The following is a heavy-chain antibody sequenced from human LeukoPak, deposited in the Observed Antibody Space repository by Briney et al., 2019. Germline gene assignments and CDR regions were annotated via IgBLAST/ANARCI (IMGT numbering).Heavy chain of an antibody. CDR2: ISAYNGNT. V-gene: IGHV1-18*01. D-gene: IGHD2-21*02. CDR1: GYTFTSYA. CDR3: AGRLDCGGDCYFFDY. Sequence: ASVKVSCKASGYTFTSYAISWVRQAPGQGLEWMGWISAYNGNTNYAQKLQGRVTMTTDTSTSTAYMELRSLRSDDTAVYYCAGRLDCGGDCYFFDYWGQGTLVTVSS. J-gene: IGHJ4*02.